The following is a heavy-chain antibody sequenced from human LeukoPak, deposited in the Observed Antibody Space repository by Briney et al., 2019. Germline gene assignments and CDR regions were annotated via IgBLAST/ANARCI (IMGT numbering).Heavy chain of an antibody. Sequence: GRSLRLSCAASGFTFSSYGMHWVRQAPGKGLEWVAVISYDGSNKYYADSVKGRFTISGDNSKNTLYLQMNSPRAEDTAVYYCAKSGYSYDWYYFDYWGQGTLVTVSS. V-gene: IGHV3-30*18. J-gene: IGHJ4*02. CDR1: GFTFSSYG. D-gene: IGHD5-18*01. CDR2: ISYDGSNK. CDR3: AKSGYSYDWYYFDY.